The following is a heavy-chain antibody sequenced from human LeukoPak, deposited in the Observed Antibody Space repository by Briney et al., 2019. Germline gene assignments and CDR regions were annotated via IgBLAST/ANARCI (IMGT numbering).Heavy chain of an antibody. D-gene: IGHD2-2*01. J-gene: IGHJ4*02. Sequence: PSETLSLTCTVSGGSISSGSYYWSWIRQPAGKGLEWIGHIYTSGSTNYNPSLKSRVTISIDTSKNQFSLKLSPVTAADTAVYYCARCTSTSCYHFDYWGQGALVTVSS. CDR2: IYTSGST. V-gene: IGHV4-61*09. CDR1: GGSISSGSYY. CDR3: ARCTSTSCYHFDY.